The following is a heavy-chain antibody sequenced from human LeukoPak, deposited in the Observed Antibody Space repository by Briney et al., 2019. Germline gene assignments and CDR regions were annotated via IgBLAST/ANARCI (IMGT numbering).Heavy chain of an antibody. CDR3: ARVYRRYFDF. Sequence: PGGALRLSCAASGLIFSSYSMNWVRQSPGKGREGVSSISSISSRIYYAHALKGRFTISRDDAKNSLYLQMNSVRAEDKAVYYCARVYRRYFDFWGQGTLVTVSS. CDR1: GLIFSSYS. V-gene: IGHV3-48*01. D-gene: IGHD1-14*01. CDR2: ISSISSRI. J-gene: IGHJ4*02.